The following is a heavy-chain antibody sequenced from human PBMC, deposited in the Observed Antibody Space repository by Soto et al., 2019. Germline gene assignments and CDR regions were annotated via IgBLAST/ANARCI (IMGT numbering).Heavy chain of an antibody. V-gene: IGHV3-30*18. J-gene: IGHJ4*02. CDR3: AKDRGGDCSDTSCYFRADY. D-gene: IGHD2-2*01. CDR1: AFKFRSYG. CDR2: ISDNGNYK. Sequence: QVQLVESGGGVVQAGRSLTLSCVGSAFKFRSYGMHWVRQAPGKGLECVAVISDNGNYKYYGDSVKGRFTISRDNSKNTPYLQMNSLRAEDTAVYYCAKDRGGDCSDTSCYFRADYWGQGTLVTVSS.